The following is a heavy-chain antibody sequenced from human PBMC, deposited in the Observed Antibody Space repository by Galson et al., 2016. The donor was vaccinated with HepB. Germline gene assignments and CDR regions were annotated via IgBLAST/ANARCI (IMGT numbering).Heavy chain of an antibody. CDR1: GNYFTTYG. CDR2: IGAYNGNT. V-gene: IGHV1-18*01. Sequence: SVKVSCKAYGNYFTTYGFTWVRQAPGQGLEWMGWIGAYNGNTHSAQKFQDRVTLTRNTFTTTVYLELRSLRLDDKAVYYCAAHSGTNSWGRKALDYWGQGTLITVAS. J-gene: IGHJ4*02. D-gene: IGHD1-26*01. CDR3: AAHSGTNSWGRKALDY.